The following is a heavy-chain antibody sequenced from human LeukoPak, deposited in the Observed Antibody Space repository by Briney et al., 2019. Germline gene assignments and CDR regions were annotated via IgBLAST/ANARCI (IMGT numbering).Heavy chain of an antibody. D-gene: IGHD1-26*01. V-gene: IGHV3-7*01. CDR2: IKQGGSEK. J-gene: IGHJ4*02. CDR3: ARGSSGTYFQFIDY. CDR1: GFTFTSYW. Sequence: GGSLRLSCAPSGFTFTSYWMGWVRQSPVKGLEWVASIKQGGSEKHYVDSVKGRFTISRDNAQNSLYLEMNSLRAEDTAVYYCARGSSGTYFQFIDYWGQGTLVTVSS.